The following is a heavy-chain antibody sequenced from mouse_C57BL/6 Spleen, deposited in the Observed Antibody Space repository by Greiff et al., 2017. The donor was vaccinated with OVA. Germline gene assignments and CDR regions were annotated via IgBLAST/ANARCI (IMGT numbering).Heavy chain of an antibody. D-gene: IGHD1-1*01. J-gene: IGHJ4*01. CDR1: GFNIKDDY. V-gene: IGHV14-4*01. CDR3: ARATTVRAMDY. Sequence: EVQRVESGAELVRPGASVKLSCTASGFNIKDDYMHWVKQRPEQGLEWIGWIDPENGDTEYASKFQGKATITADTSSNTAYLQLSSLTSEDTAVYYCARATTVRAMDYWGQGTSVTVSS. CDR2: IDPENGDT.